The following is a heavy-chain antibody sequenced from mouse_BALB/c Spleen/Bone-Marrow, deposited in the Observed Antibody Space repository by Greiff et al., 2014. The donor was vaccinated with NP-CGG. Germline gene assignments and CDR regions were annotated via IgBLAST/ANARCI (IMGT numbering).Heavy chain of an antibody. CDR3: ARYSYGSRGYYFDY. D-gene: IGHD1-1*01. CDR2: IDPANGNT. V-gene: IGHV14-3*02. J-gene: IGHJ2*01. CDR1: GFNIKDTY. Sequence: VQLKESGAELVKPGASVKLSCTASGFNIKDTYMHWVKQRPEQGLEWIGRIDPANGNTKYDPKFQGKATMTADTSSNTAYLQLSSLTSEDTAVYYCARYSYGSRGYYFDYWGQGTTLTVSS.